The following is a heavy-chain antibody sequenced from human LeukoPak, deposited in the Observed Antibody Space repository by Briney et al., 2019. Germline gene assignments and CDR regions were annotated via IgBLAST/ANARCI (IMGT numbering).Heavy chain of an antibody. D-gene: IGHD3-3*01. CDR3: AKDRVGYYTEYYFDY. CDR1: GFTFDDYA. Sequence: GGSLRLSCAASGFTFDDYAMHWVRQAPGKGLEWVSSISWNSGSIGYADSVKGRFTISRGNAKNSLYLQMNSLRAEDMALYYCAKDRVGYYTEYYFDYWGQGTLVTVSS. V-gene: IGHV3-9*03. J-gene: IGHJ4*02. CDR2: ISWNSGSI.